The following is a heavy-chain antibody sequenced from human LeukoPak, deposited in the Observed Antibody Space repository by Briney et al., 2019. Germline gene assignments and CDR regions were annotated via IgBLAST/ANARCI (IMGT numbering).Heavy chain of an antibody. Sequence: GGSLRLSCAASGFTFSSYEMNWVRQAPGKGLEWVSYISSSGSTIYYADSVKGRFAISRDNAKNSLYLQMNSLRAEDTAVYYCARAQQWLVLDYWGQGTLVTVSS. CDR1: GFTFSSYE. CDR2: ISSSGSTI. V-gene: IGHV3-48*03. CDR3: ARAQQWLVLDY. J-gene: IGHJ4*02. D-gene: IGHD6-19*01.